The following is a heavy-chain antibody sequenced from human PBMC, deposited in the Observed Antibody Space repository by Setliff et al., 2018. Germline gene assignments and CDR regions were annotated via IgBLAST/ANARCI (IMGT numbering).Heavy chain of an antibody. CDR2: ISYSGTP. D-gene: IGHD2-15*01. V-gene: IGHV4-39*01. CDR3: VRPGGTTVVARHFDY. J-gene: IGHJ4*01. CDR1: DDSFTSSRYY. Sequence: SETLSLTCTFSDDSFTSSRYYWGWIRQAPGSGLEWIGSISYSGTPYYNASVESRVTISIDTSRNQFSLELRSVTVADTATYYCVRPGGTTVVARHFDYWGSGILVTVSS.